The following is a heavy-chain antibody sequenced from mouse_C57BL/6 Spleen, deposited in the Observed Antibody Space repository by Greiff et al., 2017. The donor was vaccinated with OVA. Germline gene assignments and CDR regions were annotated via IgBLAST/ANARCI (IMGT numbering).Heavy chain of an antibody. Sequence: VQLQHSGAELAKPGASVKLSCKASGYTFTSYWLLWVKQRPGQGLEWIGYINPRSGYTKYNQKFKDKATLTADKSSSSAYMQLSSLTYEDSAVYYGARYYDGYLYYFDYWGQGTTLTVSS. CDR1: GYTFTSYW. J-gene: IGHJ2*01. D-gene: IGHD2-3*01. V-gene: IGHV1-7*01. CDR3: ARYYDGYLYYFDY. CDR2: INPRSGYT.